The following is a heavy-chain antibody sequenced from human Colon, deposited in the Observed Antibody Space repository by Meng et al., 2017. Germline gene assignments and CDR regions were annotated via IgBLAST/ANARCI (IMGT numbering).Heavy chain of an antibody. Sequence: GESLKISCAASGFTFSSYSMNWVRQAPGKGLEWVSSISSSSSYIYYAVSVKGRFTISRDNAKNSLYLQMNSLRAEDTAVYYCARESTYYYDSSGYFFDYWGQATLVTVSS. J-gene: IGHJ4*02. D-gene: IGHD3-22*01. CDR3: ARESTYYYDSSGYFFDY. CDR2: ISSSSSYI. V-gene: IGHV3-21*01. CDR1: GFTFSSYS.